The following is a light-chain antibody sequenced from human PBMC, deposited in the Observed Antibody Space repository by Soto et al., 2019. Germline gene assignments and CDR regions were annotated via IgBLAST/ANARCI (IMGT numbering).Light chain of an antibody. V-gene: IGKV4-1*01. CDR1: QNVLYDSNKKNY. J-gene: IGKJ2*01. CDR3: QQYYDTVMYT. CDR2: WAS. Sequence: DIVMTQSPDSLAVSLGEGATINCKSSQNVLYDSNKKNYLAWYQQKAGQPPKLLIYWASTRASGVPDRFSGSGSGTDFTLTINSLQAEDVAVYSCQQYYDTVMYTFGQGTKLEIK.